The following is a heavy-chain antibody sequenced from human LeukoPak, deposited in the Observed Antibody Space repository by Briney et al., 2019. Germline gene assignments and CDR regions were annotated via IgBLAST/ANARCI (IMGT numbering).Heavy chain of an antibody. D-gene: IGHD6-6*01. J-gene: IGHJ4*02. V-gene: IGHV1-18*01. CDR3: AVARSRYSSSSSPYY. Sequence: GASVKVSCKASGYTFTSYGISWVRQAPGQGLEWMGWISAYNGNTNYAQKLQGRVTMTTDTSTSTAYMELSSLRSEDTAVYYCAVARSRYSSSSSPYYWGQGTLVTVSS. CDR2: ISAYNGNT. CDR1: GYTFTSYG.